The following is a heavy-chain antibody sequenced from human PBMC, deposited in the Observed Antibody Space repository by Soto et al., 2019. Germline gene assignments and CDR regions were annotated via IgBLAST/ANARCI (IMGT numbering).Heavy chain of an antibody. CDR3: GRVVIKMVIQSLDS. J-gene: IGHJ4*02. CDR2: VNPGGIT. D-gene: IGHD2-8*01. CDR1: GGYLSGYY. Sequence: PSETLSLTCAVYGGYLSGYYWTWIRQPPGKGLEWIGEVNPGGITNYSPSVKSRLKISLDTSKKEVSLEMTSVTAADTAVYSCGRVVIKMVIQSLDSWGPGTLVTV. V-gene: IGHV4-34*01.